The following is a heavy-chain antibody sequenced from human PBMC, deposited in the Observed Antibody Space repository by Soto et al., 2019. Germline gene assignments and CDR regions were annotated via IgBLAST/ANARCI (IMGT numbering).Heavy chain of an antibody. CDR1: GGSVSSAHYY. D-gene: IGHD5-18*01. V-gene: IGHV4-61*01. Sequence: XETLSLPFTVSGGSVSSAHYYWNWIRQPPGKVLEWIGYIYSSGSTTNYNPSLKSRVTISVDTSKNQFSLRVRSVTAADTAVYYCARAEYRSLSVDWFDSWGQGTLVTVSS. J-gene: IGHJ5*01. CDR3: ARAEYRSLSVDWFDS. CDR2: IYSSGSTT.